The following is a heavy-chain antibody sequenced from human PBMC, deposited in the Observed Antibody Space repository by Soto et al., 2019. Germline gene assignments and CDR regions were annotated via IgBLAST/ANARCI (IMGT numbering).Heavy chain of an antibody. Sequence: QVQLRESGPGLVKSSETLSLTCTVSGGSISTYYWSWVRQPPGNALEWIGYIYYSGTATYNPSRRSRVTISVDTSKNQFSLRVSSVTDSDTAVYYCARGDGIQLGSLAGRYCYHKMDVWGQGTTVTVYS. CDR2: IYYSGTA. J-gene: IGHJ6*02. V-gene: IGHV4-59*01. CDR3: ARGDGIQLGSLAGRYCYHKMDV. D-gene: IGHD1-1*01. CDR1: GGSISTYY.